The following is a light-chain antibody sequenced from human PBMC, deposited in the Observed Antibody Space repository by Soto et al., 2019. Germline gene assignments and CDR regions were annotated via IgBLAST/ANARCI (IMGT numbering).Light chain of an antibody. J-gene: IGLJ1*01. CDR1: SSDVSGYNY. CDR3: SSYTSSSTLYV. Sequence: QSALTQPASVSGSPGQSITISCTGTSSDVSGYNYVSWYQQHPGKAPKLMIYEVSNRPSGVSNRFSGSKSGNTASLTISGLQAEDEADYYSSSYTSSSTLYVFGTGTKGTVL. CDR2: EVS. V-gene: IGLV2-14*01.